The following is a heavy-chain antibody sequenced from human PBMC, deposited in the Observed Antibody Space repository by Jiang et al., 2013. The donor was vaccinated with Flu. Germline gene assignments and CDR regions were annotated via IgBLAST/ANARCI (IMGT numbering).Heavy chain of an antibody. J-gene: IGHJ4*02. CDR1: GFTFSSYG. D-gene: IGHD3-22*01. Sequence: SGFTFSSYGMHWVRQAPGKGLEWVAVISYDGSNKYYADSVKGRFTISRDNSKNTLYLQMNSLRAEDTAVYYCAKNSYDSSGYPLPFDYWGQGTLVTVSS. V-gene: IGHV3-30*18. CDR2: ISYDGSNK. CDR3: AKNSYDSSGYPLPFDY.